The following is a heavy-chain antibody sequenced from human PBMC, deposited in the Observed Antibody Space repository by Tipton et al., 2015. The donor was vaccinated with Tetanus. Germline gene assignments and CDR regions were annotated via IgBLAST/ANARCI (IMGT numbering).Heavy chain of an antibody. CDR1: GFTFSSYG. CDR3: ARSGYDSSGYKNYYYYYGMDV. D-gene: IGHD3-22*01. CDR2: IWYDGSNK. J-gene: IGHJ6*02. V-gene: IGHV3-33*01. Sequence: SLRLSCAASGFTFSSYGMHWVRQAPGKGLEWVAVIWYDGSNKYYADSVKGRFTISRDNSKNTLYLQMNSLRAEDTAVYYCARSGYDSSGYKNYYYYYGMDVWGQGP.